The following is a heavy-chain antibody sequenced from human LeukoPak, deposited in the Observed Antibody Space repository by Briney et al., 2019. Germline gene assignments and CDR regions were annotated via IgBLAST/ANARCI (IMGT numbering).Heavy chain of an antibody. CDR1: GFTFSSYW. V-gene: IGHV3-7*01. CDR2: IKQDGSEK. Sequence: GGSLRLSCAASGFTFSSYWMSWVRQAPGKGLEWVANIKQDGSEKYYVDSVKGRFTISRDNSKNTLYLQMNSLRAEDTAVYYCAKGYCSSTSCYKSYFDYWGQGTLVTVSS. D-gene: IGHD2-2*02. J-gene: IGHJ4*02. CDR3: AKGYCSSTSCYKSYFDY.